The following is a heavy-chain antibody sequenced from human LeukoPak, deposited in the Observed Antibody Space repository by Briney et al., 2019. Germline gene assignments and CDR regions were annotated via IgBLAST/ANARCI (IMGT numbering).Heavy chain of an antibody. V-gene: IGHV3-33*01. CDR3: ARWSCDH. Sequence: GTSLRLSCAASGFTFSSYGMHWVRQAPGKGLEWVAVVWYDGSEKYYADSVKGRFTISRDNSKNTLFLQMSSLTAEDTAVYYCARWSCDHWGQGTLVTVSS. CDR1: GFTFSSYG. CDR2: VWYDGSEK. J-gene: IGHJ5*02.